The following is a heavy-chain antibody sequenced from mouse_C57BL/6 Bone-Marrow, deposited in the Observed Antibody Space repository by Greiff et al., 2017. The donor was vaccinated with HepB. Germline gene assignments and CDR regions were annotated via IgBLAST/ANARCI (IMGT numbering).Heavy chain of an antibody. CDR3: AKVTTIRGYYFDY. CDR2: INPNYGTT. V-gene: IGHV1-39*01. Sequence: VHVKQSGPELVKPGASVKISCKASGYSFTDYNMNWVKQSNGKSLEWIGVINPNYGTTSYNQKFKGKATLTVDQSSSTAYMQLNSLTSEDSAVYYCAKVTTIRGYYFDYWGQGTTLTVSS. D-gene: IGHD2-1*01. CDR1: GYSFTDYN. J-gene: IGHJ2*01.